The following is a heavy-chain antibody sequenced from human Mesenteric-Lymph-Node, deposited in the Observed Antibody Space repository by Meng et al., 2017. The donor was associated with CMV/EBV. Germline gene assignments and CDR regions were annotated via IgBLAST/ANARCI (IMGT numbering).Heavy chain of an antibody. D-gene: IGHD3-9*01. Sequence: GESLKISCAASGFTFTSYAMHWVRQAPGKGLEWVAVISYDGTNKYYADSVKGRFTISRDDSKNTLYLQMNSLKPEDTAVYYCAREGDNTGYYQVYFDNWGQGTLVTVSS. CDR3: AREGDNTGYYQVYFDN. CDR2: ISYDGTNK. CDR1: GFTFTSYA. V-gene: IGHV3-30-3*01. J-gene: IGHJ4*02.